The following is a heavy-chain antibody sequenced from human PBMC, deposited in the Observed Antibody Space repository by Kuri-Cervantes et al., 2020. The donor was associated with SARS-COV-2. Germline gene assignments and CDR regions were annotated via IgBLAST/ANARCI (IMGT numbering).Heavy chain of an antibody. V-gene: IGHV4-59*08. CDR3: ERRSSGRTSDH. J-gene: IGHJ4*01. CDR2: IYYSGST. D-gene: IGHD6-19*01. CDR1: VYSISSRYY. Sequence: GTLCLTCTVSVYSISSRYYWSWFRQPPGKELEWFGYIYYSGSTNYNRSLKSRVTISVDTSKNQFPLKLNSVPAADTAVYYCERRSSGRTSDHRGLGTLVTVSS.